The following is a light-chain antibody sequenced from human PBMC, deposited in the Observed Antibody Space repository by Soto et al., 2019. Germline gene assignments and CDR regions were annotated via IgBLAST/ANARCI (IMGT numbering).Light chain of an antibody. J-gene: IGLJ3*02. CDR3: AAWDDNLNGPV. CDR1: NSNIGSYT. Sequence: QSVLTQPPSASGTPGQRVTISCSGSNSNIGSYTVNWYQQLPGTAPQLLIYSNNQRPSGVPDRFSGSKSGTSASLAISGLQSEDEADYYCAAWDDNLNGPVFGGGTKLTVL. V-gene: IGLV1-44*01. CDR2: SNN.